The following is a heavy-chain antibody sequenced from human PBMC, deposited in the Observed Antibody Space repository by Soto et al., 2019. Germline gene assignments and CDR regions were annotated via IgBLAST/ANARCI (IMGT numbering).Heavy chain of an antibody. D-gene: IGHD2-2*01. CDR2: ISSSSSYI. V-gene: IGHV3-21*01. J-gene: IGHJ6*02. CDR1: GFTFSSYS. Sequence: KPGGSLRLSCAASGFTFSSYSMNWVRQAPGKGLEWVSSISSSSSYIYYADSVKGRFTISRDNAKNSLYLQMNSLRAEDTAVYYCARKSTRVYYYYGMDVWGQGTTVTVSS. CDR3: ARKSTRVYYYYGMDV.